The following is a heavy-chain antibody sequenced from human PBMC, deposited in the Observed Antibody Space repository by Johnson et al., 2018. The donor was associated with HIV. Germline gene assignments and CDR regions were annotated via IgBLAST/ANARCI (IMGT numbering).Heavy chain of an antibody. J-gene: IGHJ3*02. D-gene: IGHD6-13*01. Sequence: QVQLVESGGGVVQPGESLTLSCVVSGLSFSNFGIHWVRQAPGKGPEWVAVISFDGNLKKYADSVKGRFTISRDNAKNSLYLQMTSLRAEDTAVYYCARSLAAAGLYDAFDIWGQGTMVSVSS. CDR1: GLSFSNFG. CDR3: ARSLAAAGLYDAFDI. V-gene: IGHV3-33*08. CDR2: ISFDGNLK.